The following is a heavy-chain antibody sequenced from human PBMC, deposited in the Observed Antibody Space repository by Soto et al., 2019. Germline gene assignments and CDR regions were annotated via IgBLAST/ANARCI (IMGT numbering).Heavy chain of an antibody. CDR3: ARQPRSYGSSGYTGPIDY. D-gene: IGHD3-22*01. V-gene: IGHV4-39*01. J-gene: IGHJ4*02. CDR1: GGSIASNNYY. CDR2: FYYSGST. Sequence: PSETLSLTCTVSGGSIASNNYYWGWIRQPPGKGLEWIGSFYYSGSTYYNPSLKSRVTISGDTSKNQFSLKLNPVTAADTAVYFCARQPRSYGSSGYTGPIDYWGRGTLVTVSS.